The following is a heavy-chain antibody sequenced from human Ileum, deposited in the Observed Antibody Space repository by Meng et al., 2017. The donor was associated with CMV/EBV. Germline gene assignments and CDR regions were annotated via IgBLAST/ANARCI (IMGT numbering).Heavy chain of an antibody. D-gene: IGHD3-10*01. J-gene: IGHJ6*02. V-gene: IGHV4-59*01. Sequence: SETLSLTCTVSGGSINTYYRSWIRQPPGKGLEWIAFIYYSGSTNYNPSLKSRVTISVGKSKNQFSLKLGSVTAADTAVYYCARAGRGGYGLDVWDQGTTVTVSS. CDR3: ARAGRGGYGLDV. CDR2: IYYSGST. CDR1: GGSINTYY.